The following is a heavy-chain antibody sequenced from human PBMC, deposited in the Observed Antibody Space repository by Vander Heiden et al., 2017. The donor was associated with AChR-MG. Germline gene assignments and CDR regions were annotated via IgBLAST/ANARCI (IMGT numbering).Heavy chain of an antibody. CDR3: TTIDSFDI. CDR1: GFTFGDHA. V-gene: IGHV3-49*04. J-gene: IGHJ3*02. CDR2: IRSKAYGGAT. Sequence: EVQLVESGGGLVQPGRSLRRSCRGSGFTFGDHAMSWVRQAPGKGLEWVGFIRSKAYGGATAYAASVEGRFTISRDDSKSIAYLQMNSLKTEDTAVYYCTTIDSFDIWGQGTMVTVSS.